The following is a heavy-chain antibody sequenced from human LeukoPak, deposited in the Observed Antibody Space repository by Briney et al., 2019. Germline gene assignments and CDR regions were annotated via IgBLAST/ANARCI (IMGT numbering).Heavy chain of an antibody. V-gene: IGHV3-53*01. CDR1: GFTVSSNY. Sequence: GGSLRLSCAASGFTVSSNYMSWVRQAPGKGLEWVSVIYSGGSTYYADSVKGRFTISRDNSKNTLYLQMNSLRAEDTAVYYCARVASYGSGSYHGGGAFDIWGQGTMVTVSS. CDR2: IYSGGST. J-gene: IGHJ3*02. CDR3: ARVASYGSGSYHGGGAFDI. D-gene: IGHD3-10*01.